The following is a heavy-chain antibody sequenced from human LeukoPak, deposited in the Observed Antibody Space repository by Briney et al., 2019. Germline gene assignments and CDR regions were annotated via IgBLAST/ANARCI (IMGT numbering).Heavy chain of an antibody. J-gene: IGHJ6*02. Sequence: ASVKVSCKVSGYTLTELSMHWVRQAPGKGLEWMGGFDPEDGETIYAQKFQGRVTMTEDTSTDTAYMELSSLRSEDTAVYYCATARIQSPRYYYYHGMDVWGQGTTVTVSS. CDR1: GYTLTELS. CDR2: FDPEDGET. V-gene: IGHV1-24*01. D-gene: IGHD5-18*01. CDR3: ATARIQSPRYYYYHGMDV.